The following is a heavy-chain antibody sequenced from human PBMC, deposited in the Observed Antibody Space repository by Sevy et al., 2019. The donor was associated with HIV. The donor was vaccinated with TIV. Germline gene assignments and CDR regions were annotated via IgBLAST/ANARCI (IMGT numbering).Heavy chain of an antibody. Sequence: ASVKVSCKASGYTFTGYYMHWVRQAPGQGLEWMGWINPNSGGTNYAQKFQGRVTMTRDTSISTAYMELSRLRSDDTAVYYCARVGGKRFGSSHFDYWGQGTLVTVSS. CDR1: GYTFTGYY. CDR3: ARVGGKRFGSSHFDY. D-gene: IGHD3-16*01. V-gene: IGHV1-2*02. CDR2: INPNSGGT. J-gene: IGHJ4*02.